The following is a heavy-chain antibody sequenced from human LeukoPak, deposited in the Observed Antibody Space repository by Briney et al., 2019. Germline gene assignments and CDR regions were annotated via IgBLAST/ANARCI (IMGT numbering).Heavy chain of an antibody. CDR3: ARDLWDGGTFDY. D-gene: IGHD4-23*01. J-gene: IGHJ4*02. CDR2: IIPIFGTA. V-gene: IGHV1-69*05. Sequence: ASVKVSCKASGGTFNNYAITWVRQAPGQGLEWMGGIIPIFGTANYAQKFQGRVTITTDESTSTAYMELSSLRSEDTAVYYCARDLWDGGTFDYWGQGTLVTVSS. CDR1: GGTFNNYA.